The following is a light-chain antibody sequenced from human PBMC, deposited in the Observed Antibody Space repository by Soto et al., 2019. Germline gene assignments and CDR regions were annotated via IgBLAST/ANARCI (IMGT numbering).Light chain of an antibody. J-gene: IGKJ5*01. V-gene: IGKV3-11*01. CDR3: QYRDT. CDR2: DAF. Sequence: EIVLTQSPATLSLSPGERATLSCRASQSVSSYLAWYQQKPGQAPRLLIYDAFNRATGIPARFSGSGSGTDFTLTISSLEPEDFAVYYCQYRDTFGQGTRLEIK. CDR1: QSVSSY.